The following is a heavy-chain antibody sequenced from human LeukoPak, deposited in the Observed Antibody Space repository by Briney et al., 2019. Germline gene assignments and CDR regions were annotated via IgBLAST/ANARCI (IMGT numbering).Heavy chain of an antibody. D-gene: IGHD3-3*01. CDR3: ARDQRYYDFWSGYYGMDV. Sequence: GGSLRLSCAASGFTFSSYSMNWVRQAPGKGLEWVSYISSSSTIYYADSVKGRFTISRDNAKNSLYLQMNSLRDEDTAVYYCARDQRYYDFWSGYYGMDVWGQGTTVTVSS. J-gene: IGHJ6*02. CDR1: GFTFSSYS. CDR2: ISSSSTI. V-gene: IGHV3-48*02.